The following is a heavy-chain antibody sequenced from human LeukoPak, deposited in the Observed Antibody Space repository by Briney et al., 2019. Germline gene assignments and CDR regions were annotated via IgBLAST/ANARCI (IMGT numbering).Heavy chain of an antibody. CDR2: IRSKAYGGTT. D-gene: IGHD5-12*01. V-gene: IGHV3-49*03. CDR3: TQVEMATKGGYYFDY. Sequence: GGSLRPSCTASGFTFGDYAMSWFRQAPGKGLEWVGFIRSKAYGGTTEYAASVKGRFTISRDDSKSIAYLQMNSLKTEDTAVYYCTQVEMATKGGYYFDYWGQGTLVTVSS. CDR1: GFTFGDYA. J-gene: IGHJ4*02.